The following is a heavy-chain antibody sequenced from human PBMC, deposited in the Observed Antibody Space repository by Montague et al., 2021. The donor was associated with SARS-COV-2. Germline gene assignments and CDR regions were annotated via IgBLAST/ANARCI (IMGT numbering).Heavy chain of an antibody. Sequence: SETLSLTCTFSGGSINTIVNFWGWIRQPPGKGLEWIGSMSYTGSTYPNLSLKSRVTMSVDTSKNPFSLKLNSVTAADTAVYYCARAGDPGTTVTFHYWGQGTLVTVSS. V-gene: IGHV4-39*07. CDR1: GGSINTIVNF. D-gene: IGHD4-11*01. CDR3: ARAGDPGTTVTFHY. J-gene: IGHJ4*02. CDR2: MSYTGST.